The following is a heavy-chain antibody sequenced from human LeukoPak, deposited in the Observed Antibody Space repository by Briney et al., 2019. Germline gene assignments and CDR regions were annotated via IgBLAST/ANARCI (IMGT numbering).Heavy chain of an antibody. D-gene: IGHD3-22*01. V-gene: IGHV4-30-4*01. CDR2: IYYSGST. J-gene: IGHJ3*02. Sequence: SETLSLTCSVYGGSLSSGDYYWSWIRQPPGKGLEWIGYIYYSGSTYYNPSLKSRVTISVDTSKNQFSLKLSSVTAADTAVYYCARDSQYYDSSGYYYPDAFDIWGQGTMVTVSS. CDR3: ARDSQYYDSSGYYYPDAFDI. CDR1: GGSLSSGDYY.